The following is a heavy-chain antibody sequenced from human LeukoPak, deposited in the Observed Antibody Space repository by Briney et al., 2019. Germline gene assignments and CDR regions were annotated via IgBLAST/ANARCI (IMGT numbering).Heavy chain of an antibody. Sequence: ASVKVSSEASVDTLRSYAISWVRHAPRRGGEWMGGLFPIFGIANSTQKSQGRGTITADKSTTTAYTELSSLRSEDTAVYYCAREVNFDAFDIWGQGTMVTVSS. J-gene: IGHJ3*02. CDR2: LFPIFGIA. D-gene: IGHD1-7*01. CDR1: VDTLRSYA. V-gene: IGHV1-69*10. CDR3: AREVNFDAFDI.